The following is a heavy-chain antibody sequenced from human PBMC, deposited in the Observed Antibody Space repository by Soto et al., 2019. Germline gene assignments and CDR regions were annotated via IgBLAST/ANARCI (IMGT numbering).Heavy chain of an antibody. CDR1: GFTFSSYW. D-gene: IGHD3-10*01. CDR3: ARQKLWLGELYDN. J-gene: IGHJ4*02. CDR2: TNSDGSST. V-gene: IGHV3-74*01. Sequence: PGGSLRLSCAASGFTFSSYWMHWVRQAPGKGLVWVSRTNSDGSSTTYADSVKGRFTISRDNAKNTLYLQMNSLRAEDTAVYYCARQKLWLGELYDNWCQGTLVTVSS.